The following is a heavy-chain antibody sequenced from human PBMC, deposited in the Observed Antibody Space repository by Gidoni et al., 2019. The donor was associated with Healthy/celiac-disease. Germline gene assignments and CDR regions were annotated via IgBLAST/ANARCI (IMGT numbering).Heavy chain of an antibody. V-gene: IGHV2-5*02. D-gene: IGHD3-9*01. J-gene: IGHJ4*02. CDR1: GFSLSTSGVC. Sequence: QITLKESGPPLVTPTQTLTLTFTFSGFSLSTSGVCVGLIRQHPGKALELLALIYWDDDKSYSPSLKSRLTITKDTSKNQVVLKMTNMDPVDTATYYCAHRLNDMLTGYYYDYWGQGTLVTVSS. CDR3: AHRLNDMLTGYYYDY. CDR2: IYWDDDK.